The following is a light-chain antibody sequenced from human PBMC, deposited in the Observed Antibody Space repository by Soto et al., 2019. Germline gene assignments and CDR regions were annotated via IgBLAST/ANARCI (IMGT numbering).Light chain of an antibody. CDR3: QQYDNWPWT. V-gene: IGKV3-15*01. J-gene: IGKJ1*01. Sequence: EIVLTQSPASLSVSPGGGAALSCRASQNINNNLAWFQQKPGQAPRLLIYGASTRATGIPARFSGSGSGTEFTLTISSLQSEDFAVYYCQQYDNWPWTFGQGTKVDIK. CDR2: GAS. CDR1: QNINNN.